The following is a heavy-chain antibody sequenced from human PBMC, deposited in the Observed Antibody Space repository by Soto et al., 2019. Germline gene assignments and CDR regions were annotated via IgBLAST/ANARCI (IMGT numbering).Heavy chain of an antibody. D-gene: IGHD4-4*01. V-gene: IGHV1-69*13. Sequence: ASVKVSCKASGGTFSSYAISWVRQAPGQGLEWMGGIIPIFGTANYAQKFQGRVTITADESTSTAYMELSSLRSEDTAVYYCAREAGGNYYFDYWGQGTLVTVSS. CDR3: AREAGGNYYFDY. CDR2: IIPIFGTA. CDR1: GGTFSSYA. J-gene: IGHJ4*02.